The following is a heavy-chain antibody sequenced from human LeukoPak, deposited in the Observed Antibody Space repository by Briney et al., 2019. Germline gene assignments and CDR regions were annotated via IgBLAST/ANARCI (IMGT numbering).Heavy chain of an antibody. J-gene: IGHJ3*02. CDR1: GGTFSSYA. CDR2: IIPVLGIA. CDR3: ARGIPGDAFDI. Sequence: SVKVSCKASGGTFSSYAISWVRQAPGQGLEWMGRIIPVLGIANYAQKFQGRVTITADKSTSTAYMELSSLRSEDTAVYYCARGIPGDAFDIWGQGTMVTVSS. V-gene: IGHV1-69*04.